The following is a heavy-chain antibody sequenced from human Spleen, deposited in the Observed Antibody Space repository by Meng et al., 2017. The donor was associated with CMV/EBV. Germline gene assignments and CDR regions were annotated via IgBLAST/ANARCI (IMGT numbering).Heavy chain of an antibody. Sequence: QVALTGSGPGLGKPSQTLSLPCTVSGGSISSGGFYWSWIRQHPGKGLEWIGYIYYSGSTYYNPSLRSRVAISIDTSKNQFSLKLTSVTAADTAVYFCARTNYGDYNWFDPWGQGTLVTVSS. V-gene: IGHV4-31*03. D-gene: IGHD4-17*01. CDR3: ARTNYGDYNWFDP. CDR1: GGSISSGGFY. CDR2: IYYSGST. J-gene: IGHJ5*02.